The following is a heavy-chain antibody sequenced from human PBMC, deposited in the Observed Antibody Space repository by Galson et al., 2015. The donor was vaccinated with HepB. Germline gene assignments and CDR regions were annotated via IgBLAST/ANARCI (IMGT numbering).Heavy chain of an antibody. V-gene: IGHV3-11*06. J-gene: IGHJ4*02. CDR2: ISGSRTYT. CDR1: GFTFSDYY. Sequence: SLRLSCAASGFTFSDYYMSWIRQAPGKGLEWLSYISGSRTYTNYADSVKVRFTISRDNAKNSLFLQMNSLRAEDTAVYYCARVADADYCDHTYFDSWGQGILVTVSS. CDR3: ARVADADYCDHTYFDS. D-gene: IGHD4-17*01.